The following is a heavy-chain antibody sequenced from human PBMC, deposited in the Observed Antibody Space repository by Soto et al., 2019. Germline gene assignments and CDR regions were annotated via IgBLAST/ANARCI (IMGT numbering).Heavy chain of an antibody. CDR1: GFTFSDYA. Sequence: GGSLRLSCAASGFTFSDYAMNWVRQVPGKGLEWISQIASSGTPIYYTDSVRGRFTISRDNAENSLYLQMNSLRDEDTAVYFCTREGIWGQGTLVTVSS. J-gene: IGHJ4*02. V-gene: IGHV3-48*02. CDR3: TREGI. CDR2: IASSGTPI.